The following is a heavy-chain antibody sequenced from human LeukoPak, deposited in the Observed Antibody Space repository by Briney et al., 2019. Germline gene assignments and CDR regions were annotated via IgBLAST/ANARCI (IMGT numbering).Heavy chain of an antibody. CDR3: ARDVRGWSGFDY. V-gene: IGHV4-4*07. Sequence: SETLSLTCSVSGGSISSYYWSWIRQPAGKGLEWIGRIYTTGSTDYNPPLKSRVTMSVDTSKNQFSLNLSSVTAADTAVYYCARDVRGWSGFDYWGQETLVTVSS. J-gene: IGHJ4*02. CDR1: GGSISSYY. D-gene: IGHD3-3*01. CDR2: IYTTGST.